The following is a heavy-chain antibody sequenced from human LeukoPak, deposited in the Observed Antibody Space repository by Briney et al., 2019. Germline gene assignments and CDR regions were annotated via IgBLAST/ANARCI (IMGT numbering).Heavy chain of an antibody. CDR3: ASSARGVIMHDLSY. D-gene: IGHD3-10*01. J-gene: IGHJ4*02. Sequence: GGSLRLSCAASGFTFSSYAMSWVRQAPGKGLEWVSAISGSGGSTYYADSVKGRFTISRDNSKNTLYLQMNSLRAEDTAVYYCASSARGVIMHDLSYWGQGTLVTVSS. CDR2: ISGSGGST. CDR1: GFTFSSYA. V-gene: IGHV3-23*01.